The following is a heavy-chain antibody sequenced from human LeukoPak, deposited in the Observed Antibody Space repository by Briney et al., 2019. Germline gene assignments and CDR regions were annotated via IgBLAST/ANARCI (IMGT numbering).Heavy chain of an antibody. CDR2: MNPNSGNT. V-gene: IGHV1-8*01. D-gene: IGHD1-7*01. CDR1: GYTFTSYD. CDR3: ARDEFESTNYHFDY. Sequence: ASVKVSCKASGYTFTSYDINWVRQATGQGLEWMGWMNPNSGNTGYAQKFQGRVTMTRNTSISTAYMELSSLRSEDTAVYYCARDEFESTNYHFDYWGQGTPVTVSS. J-gene: IGHJ4*02.